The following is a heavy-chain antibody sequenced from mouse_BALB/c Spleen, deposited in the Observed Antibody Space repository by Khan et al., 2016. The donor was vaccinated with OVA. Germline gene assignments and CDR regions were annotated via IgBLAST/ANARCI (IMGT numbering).Heavy chain of an antibody. Sequence: VQLKQSGPELVEPGASVKMSCKASGYTFTNYVIHWVKQKPGQGLEWIGYINPDNAGTRYNEKFKGKATLTSDISSITAYMEFSHLTSEDSAVYFCAREASSWDFSFPYWGQGTLVTVSA. CDR3: AREASSWDFSFPY. V-gene: IGHV1S136*01. CDR1: GYTFTNYV. D-gene: IGHD4-1*01. CDR2: INPDNAGT. J-gene: IGHJ3*01.